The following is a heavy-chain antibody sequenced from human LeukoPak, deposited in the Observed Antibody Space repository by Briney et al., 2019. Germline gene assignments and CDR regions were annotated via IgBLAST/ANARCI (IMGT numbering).Heavy chain of an antibody. CDR3: AKSTQMDV. D-gene: IGHD2-2*01. V-gene: IGHV3-23*01. CDR1: GFAFSRLA. Sequence: GGSLRLSCAASGFAFSRLAMSWVRQAPGKGLEWVATISASGAYYADPVKGRFTISRDNSRNTLDLQMDSLTAEDTAVYYCAKSTQMDVWGKGTTVTVSS. CDR2: ISASGA. J-gene: IGHJ6*04.